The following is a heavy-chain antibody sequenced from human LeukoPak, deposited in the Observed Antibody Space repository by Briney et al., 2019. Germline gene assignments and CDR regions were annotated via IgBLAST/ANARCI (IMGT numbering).Heavy chain of an antibody. J-gene: IGHJ4*02. V-gene: IGHV4-39*01. CDR3: ARHDTVLQGGGYDY. CDR2: IYYSGST. CDR1: GGSISSSSYY. D-gene: IGHD3-16*01. Sequence: SETLSLTCTVSGGSISSSSYYWGWIRQPPGKGLEWIGSIYYSGSTYYNPSLKSRVTISVDTSKNQFSLKLSSVTAADTAVYYCARHDTVLQGGGYDYWGQGTLVTVSS.